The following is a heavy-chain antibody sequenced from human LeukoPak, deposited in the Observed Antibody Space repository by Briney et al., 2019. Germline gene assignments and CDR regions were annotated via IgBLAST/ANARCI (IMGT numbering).Heavy chain of an antibody. V-gene: IGHV4-61*02. J-gene: IGHJ3*02. Sequence: SETLSLTCTVSGDSISSGDYYWSWIRQPAGKGLEWIGRISSSGSTNYNPSLKSRVTISVDTSKNQFSLKLSSVTAADTAVYFCARGPYPYDSSGAFDIWGQGTMVTVSS. CDR1: GDSISSGDYY. CDR3: ARGPYPYDSSGAFDI. D-gene: IGHD3-22*01. CDR2: ISSSGST.